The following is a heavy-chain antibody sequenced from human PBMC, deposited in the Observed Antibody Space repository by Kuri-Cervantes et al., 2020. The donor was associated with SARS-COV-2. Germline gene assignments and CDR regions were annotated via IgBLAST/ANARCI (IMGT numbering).Heavy chain of an antibody. CDR1: GFTVSSNY. V-gene: IGHV3-53*05. Sequence: GGSLRLSCAASGFTVSSNYMSWVRQAPGKGLEWVSVIYSGGSTYYADSVKGRFTISRDDSKNTLYLQMNSLRAEDTAVYYCARGRSTHYFDYWGQGTLVTVSS. J-gene: IGHJ4*02. CDR2: IYSGGST. CDR3: ARGRSTHYFDY.